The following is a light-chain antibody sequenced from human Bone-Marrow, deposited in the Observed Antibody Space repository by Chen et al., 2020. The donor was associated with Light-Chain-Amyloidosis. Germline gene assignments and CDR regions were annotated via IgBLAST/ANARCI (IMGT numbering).Light chain of an antibody. CDR2: RDT. CDR3: QSADSSGTYEVI. Sequence: SYELTQPPPLAVAPGQTARIPCPGDDLPTKYAYWYQQKPGQAPVLVIHRDTERPSGISERFSGSSSGTTATLTISGVQAEDEADYHCQSADSSGTYEVIFGGGTKLTVL. CDR1: DLPTKY. J-gene: IGLJ2*01. V-gene: IGLV3-25*03.